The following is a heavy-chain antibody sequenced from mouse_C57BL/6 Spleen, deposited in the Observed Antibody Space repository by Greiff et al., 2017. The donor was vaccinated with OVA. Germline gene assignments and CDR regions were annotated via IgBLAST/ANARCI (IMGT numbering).Heavy chain of an antibody. J-gene: IGHJ4*01. V-gene: IGHV1-5*01. CDR3: TRSDGNYGEYAMDY. Sequence: EVQLQQSGTVLARPGASVKMSCKTSGYTFTSYWMHWVKQRPGQGLEWIGAIYPGNSDTSYNQKFKGKAKLTAVTSASTAYMELSSLTNEDSAVYDSTRSDGNYGEYAMDYWGQGTSVTVSS. CDR1: GYTFTSYW. CDR2: IYPGNSDT. D-gene: IGHD2-1*01.